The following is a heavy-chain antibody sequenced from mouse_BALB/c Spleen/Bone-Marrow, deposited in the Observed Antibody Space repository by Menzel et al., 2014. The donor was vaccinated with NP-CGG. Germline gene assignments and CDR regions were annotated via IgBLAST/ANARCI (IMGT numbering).Heavy chain of an antibody. D-gene: IGHD4-1*01. J-gene: IGHJ2*01. Sequence: VKLVESGGGLGQPKGSLKVSCAASGFTFNTYAMNWVRQAPGKGLEWVARIRSKSHNYATFYADSVKDRFTISRDDSQNMLYLQMNNLKTEDTAMYHCVRDWDFDYWGQGTTLTVSS. CDR1: GFTFNTYA. V-gene: IGHV10-1*02. CDR2: IRSKSHNYAT. CDR3: VRDWDFDY.